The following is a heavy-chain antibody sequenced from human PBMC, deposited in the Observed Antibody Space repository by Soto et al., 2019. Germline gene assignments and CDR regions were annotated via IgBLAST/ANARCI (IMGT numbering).Heavy chain of an antibody. J-gene: IGHJ6*02. V-gene: IGHV1-18*01. Sequence: GASVKVSCKASGFTFSSYGISWVRQAPGKRLEWMGWISAYNGNTNYAQKLQGRVTMTTDTSTSTAYMELRSLRSDDTAVYYCARDKGGYDFWSGPRRYYYYGMDVWGQGTTVTVSS. D-gene: IGHD3-3*01. CDR2: ISAYNGNT. CDR3: ARDKGGYDFWSGPRRYYYYGMDV. CDR1: GFTFSSYG.